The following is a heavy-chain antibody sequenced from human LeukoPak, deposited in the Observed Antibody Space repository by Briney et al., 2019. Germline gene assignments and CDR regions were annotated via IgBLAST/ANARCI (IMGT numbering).Heavy chain of an antibody. CDR2: IYYSGST. D-gene: IGHD2-2*02. V-gene: IGHV4-59*11. CDR3: ARGLGYCSSTSCYTFDY. J-gene: IGHJ4*02. CDR1: GGSISSHY. Sequence: SETLSLTCTVSGGSISSHYWSWIRQPPGKGLEWIGYIYYSGSTNYNPSLKSRVTISVDTSKNQFSLKLSSVTAADTAVYYCARGLGYCSSTSCYTFDYWGQGTLVTVSP.